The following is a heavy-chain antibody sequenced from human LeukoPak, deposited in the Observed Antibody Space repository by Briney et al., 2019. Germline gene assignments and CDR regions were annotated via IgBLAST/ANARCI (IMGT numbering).Heavy chain of an antibody. V-gene: IGHV3-21*01. CDR3: ARSQLDYYYGMDV. J-gene: IGHJ6*02. D-gene: IGHD6-13*01. CDR2: ISSSSSYI. CDR1: GFTFSSYS. Sequence: GGSLRLSCAASGFTFSSYSMNWVRQAPGKGLEWVSSISSSSSYIHYADSVKGRFTISRDNAKNSLYLQMDSLRAEDTAVYYCARSQLDYYYGMDVWGQGTTVTVSS.